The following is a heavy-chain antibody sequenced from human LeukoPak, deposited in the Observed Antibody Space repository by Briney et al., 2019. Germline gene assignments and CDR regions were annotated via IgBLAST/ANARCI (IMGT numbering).Heavy chain of an antibody. J-gene: IGHJ4*02. Sequence: PGGSLRLSCAASGFTFSSYAMSWVRQAPGKGLEWVAVIWYDGSNKYYADSVKGRFTISRDNSKNTLYLQMNSLRAEDTAVYYCARAPGIAVAGTILDYWGQGTLVTVSS. D-gene: IGHD6-19*01. CDR2: IWYDGSNK. CDR3: ARAPGIAVAGTILDY. CDR1: GFTFSSYA. V-gene: IGHV3-33*08.